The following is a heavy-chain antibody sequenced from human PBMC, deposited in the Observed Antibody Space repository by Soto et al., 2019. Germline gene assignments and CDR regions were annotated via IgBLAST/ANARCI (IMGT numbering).Heavy chain of an antibody. Sequence: QVQLVQSGAEVKKPGSSVKVSCKASGGTFSSYAISWVRQAPGQGLEWMGGIIPIFGTADYAQKFQGRVAITADASTSTAYMELSSLRSEDTDVYYFASAWGPSSYYGMDVWGQWTTVTVSS. CDR3: ASAWGPSSYYGMDV. CDR1: GGTFSSYA. J-gene: IGHJ6*02. V-gene: IGHV1-69*12. CDR2: IIPIFGTA. D-gene: IGHD3-16*01.